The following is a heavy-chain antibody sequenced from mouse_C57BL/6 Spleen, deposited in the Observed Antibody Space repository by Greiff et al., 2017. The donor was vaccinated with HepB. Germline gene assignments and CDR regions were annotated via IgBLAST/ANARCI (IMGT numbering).Heavy chain of an antibody. D-gene: IGHD2-5*01. CDR2: IWSDGST. V-gene: IGHV2-6-1*01. J-gene: IGHJ4*01. CDR1: GFSLTSYG. CDR3: ARHGAYYSKKNYAMDY. Sequence: QVQLKESGPGLVAPSQSLSITCTVSGFSLTSYGVHWVRQPPGKGLEWLVVIWSDGSTTYNSALKSRLSISKDNSKSQVFLKMNSLQTDDTAMYYCARHGAYYSKKNYAMDYWGQGTSVTVSS.